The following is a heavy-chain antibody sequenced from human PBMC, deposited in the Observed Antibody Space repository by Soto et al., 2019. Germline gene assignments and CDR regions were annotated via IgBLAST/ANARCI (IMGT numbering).Heavy chain of an antibody. CDR3: ARVPYSSSYYFDY. Sequence: SLRRGGAAPGLTFSSYGMHWVREGPGKGLEWVAVIRYDGSNKYYADSVKGRFTISRDNSKNTLYLQMNSLRAEDTAVYYCARVPYSSSYYFDYWGRGTLVTVSS. D-gene: IGHD6-6*01. J-gene: IGHJ4*02. CDR1: GLTFSSYG. CDR2: IRYDGSNK. V-gene: IGHV3-33*01.